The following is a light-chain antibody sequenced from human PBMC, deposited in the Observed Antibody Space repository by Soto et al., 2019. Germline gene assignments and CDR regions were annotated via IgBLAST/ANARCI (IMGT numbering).Light chain of an antibody. CDR3: QQSYGSPPFT. CDR1: QDVSSY. V-gene: IGKV1-39*01. Sequence: DIQLTQSPSPLSASVGDRVYITCRTSQDVSSYLNWYQAKPGKAPKLLVYEASTLESGVPSRFSGSGSGTEFTRTISSLQPEDSATYYCQQSYGSPPFTFGPGTRVDI. CDR2: EAS. J-gene: IGKJ3*01.